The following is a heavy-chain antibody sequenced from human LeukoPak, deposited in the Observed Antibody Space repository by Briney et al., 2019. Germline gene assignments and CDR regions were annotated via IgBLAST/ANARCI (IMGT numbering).Heavy chain of an antibody. CDR3: AREQWLVAGNWFDP. Sequence: GGSLRLSCAASGFTFSSYEMNWVRQGPGKGLEWVSRITSDGSSTIYADSVKGRFTISRDNAKSTVYLQMNSLRAEDTAVYYCAREQWLVAGNWFDPWGQGTLVTVSS. CDR2: ITSDGSST. J-gene: IGHJ5*02. CDR1: GFTFSSYE. D-gene: IGHD6-19*01. V-gene: IGHV3-74*01.